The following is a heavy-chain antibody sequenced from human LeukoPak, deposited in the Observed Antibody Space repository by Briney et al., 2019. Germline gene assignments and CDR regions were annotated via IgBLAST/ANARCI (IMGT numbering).Heavy chain of an antibody. CDR2: INPSGGST. J-gene: IGHJ6*02. V-gene: IGHV1-46*01. CDR3: ARGRNAYYDFWSGGTGGMDV. D-gene: IGHD3-3*01. Sequence: GASVKVSCKASGYTFTSYYMYWVRQAPGQGLEWMGIINPSGGSTSYAQKFQGRVTMTRDTSTSTVYMELSSLRSEDTAVYYCARGRNAYYDFWSGGTGGMDVWGQGTTVTVSS. CDR1: GYTFTSYY.